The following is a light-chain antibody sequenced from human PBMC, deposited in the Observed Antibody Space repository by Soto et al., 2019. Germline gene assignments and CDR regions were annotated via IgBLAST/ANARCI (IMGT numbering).Light chain of an antibody. J-gene: IGKJ3*01. CDR2: ATS. CDR1: QGIRNL. CDR3: QQCDTYPFT. V-gene: IGKV1-16*01. Sequence: DIQMTQSPSSLSASVGDRVTITCRASQGIRNLVGWFQQKPGQAPKSLIFATSILQSGVPSRFSGSGSGTEFTLAINSLQPEDFATSYCQQCDTYPFTFGPGTTVDMK.